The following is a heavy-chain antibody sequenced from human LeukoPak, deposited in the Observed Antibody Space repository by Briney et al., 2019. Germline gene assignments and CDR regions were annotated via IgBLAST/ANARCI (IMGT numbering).Heavy chain of an antibody. Sequence: SVKVSCKASGGTSRSYAINWVRQAPGQGLGWMGRIIPIFATPNYAQKFQGRVTITTDESTSTAYMELSSLRSEDTAVYYCARSDSSGYTPHYYFDDWGQGTLVSVSS. CDR3: ARSDSSGYTPHYYFDD. V-gene: IGHV1-69*05. J-gene: IGHJ4*02. CDR2: IIPIFATP. D-gene: IGHD3-22*01. CDR1: GGTSRSYA.